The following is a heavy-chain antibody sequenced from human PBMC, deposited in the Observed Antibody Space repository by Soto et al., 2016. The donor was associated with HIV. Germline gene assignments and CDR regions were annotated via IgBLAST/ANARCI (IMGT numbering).Heavy chain of an antibody. CDR3: ARDEWAVTPEYYFDY. CDR2: INTYNGNT. J-gene: IGHJ4*02. Sequence: QVQLVQSGAEVKRPGASVKVSCKASGYTFSTFGISWVRQAPGQGLEWMGWINTYNGNTNYAQKLQGRVTMTTDTSASTAYMELRSLRSDDAAVYYCARDEWAVTPEYYFDYWGQGTLVTVSS. V-gene: IGHV1-18*01. D-gene: IGHD4-4*01. CDR1: GYTFSTFG.